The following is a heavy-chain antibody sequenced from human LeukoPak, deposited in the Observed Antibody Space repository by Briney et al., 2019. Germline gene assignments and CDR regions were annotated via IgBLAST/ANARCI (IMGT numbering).Heavy chain of an antibody. CDR1: GFNVSSNY. D-gene: IGHD3-10*01. V-gene: IGHV3-53*01. Sequence: LPGGSLRLSCAASGFNVSSNYMNWVRQAPGKGLEWVSGISPSGDITYYADSVKGRFTISRDNSKNTLYLEVISLTAEDTAVYYCAKDDAWLRFGEWSQGTLVTVSS. CDR2: ISPSGDIT. CDR3: AKDDAWLRFGE. J-gene: IGHJ4*02.